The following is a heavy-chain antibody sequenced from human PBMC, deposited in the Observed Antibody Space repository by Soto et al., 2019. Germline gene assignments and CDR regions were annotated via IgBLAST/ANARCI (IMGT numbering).Heavy chain of an antibody. Sequence: PGGSLRLSCVGSGFTFSDHHMDWVRQAPGKGLEWVGRIRNKAYSYTTEYAAPVEGRFTISRDHSKNEMYLQMNSLQTEDTAVYYCARVGITTYYFDTWGQGXLVTVYS. V-gene: IGHV3-72*01. D-gene: IGHD3-22*01. J-gene: IGHJ4*02. CDR1: GFTFSDHH. CDR2: IRNKAYSYTT. CDR3: ARVGITTYYFDT.